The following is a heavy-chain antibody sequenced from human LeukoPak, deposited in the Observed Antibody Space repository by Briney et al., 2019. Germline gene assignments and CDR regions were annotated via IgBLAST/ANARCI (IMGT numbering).Heavy chain of an antibody. CDR3: ARSVVTLYWYFDL. V-gene: IGHV4-59*01. D-gene: IGHD4-23*01. CDR2: IYYSGST. CDR1: GGSISGYY. J-gene: IGHJ2*01. Sequence: SETLSLTCTVSGGSISGYYYNWIRQPPGKGLGWVGYIYYSGSTNYNPSLKCRVTISLDTSKNKFSLKLSSVTTADTAVYYCARSVVTLYWYFDLWGRGTLVTVSS.